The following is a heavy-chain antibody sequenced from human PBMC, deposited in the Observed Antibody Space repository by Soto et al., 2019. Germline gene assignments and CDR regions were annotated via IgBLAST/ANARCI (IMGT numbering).Heavy chain of an antibody. CDR2: ISAYNGNT. V-gene: IGHV1-18*01. J-gene: IGHJ4*02. CDR3: ARASNTDILTGYPFPDY. CDR1: GYTFTSYG. D-gene: IGHD3-9*01. Sequence: QVQLVQSGAEVKKPGASVKVPCKASGYTFTSYGISWVRQAPGQGLEWMGWISAYNGNTNYAQKLQGRVTMTTDTSTSTAYMELRSLRSDDTAVYYCARASNTDILTGYPFPDYWGQGTLVTVSS.